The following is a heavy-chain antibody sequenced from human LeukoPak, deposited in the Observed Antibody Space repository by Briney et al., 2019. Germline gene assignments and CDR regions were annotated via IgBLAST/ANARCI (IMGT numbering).Heavy chain of an antibody. CDR3: ARQYGSVSYYSNYYYYMDV. J-gene: IGHJ6*03. V-gene: IGHV4-39*01. D-gene: IGHD3-10*01. CDR2: IYYSGST. Sequence: KPSETLSLTCSVSGGSISSSSYYWGWIRQPPGKGLEWIGSIYYSGSTYYNSSLKSRVTISVDTSKNQFSLKLSSVPPADTAVYYCARQYGSVSYYSNYYYYMDVWGKGTTVTISS. CDR1: GGSISSSSYY.